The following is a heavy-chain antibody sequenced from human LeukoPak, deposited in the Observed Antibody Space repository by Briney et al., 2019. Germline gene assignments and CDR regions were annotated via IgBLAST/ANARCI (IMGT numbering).Heavy chain of an antibody. CDR3: ARVDGSGWYGYFDY. CDR1: GGTFSSYA. Sequence: ASVKVSCKASGGTFSSYAISWVRQAPGQGLEWMGGIIPIFGTANYAQKFQGRVTMTRNTSISTAYMELSSLRSEDTAVYYCARVDGSGWYGYFDYWGQGTLVTVSS. V-gene: IGHV1-69*05. J-gene: IGHJ4*02. CDR2: IIPIFGTA. D-gene: IGHD6-19*01.